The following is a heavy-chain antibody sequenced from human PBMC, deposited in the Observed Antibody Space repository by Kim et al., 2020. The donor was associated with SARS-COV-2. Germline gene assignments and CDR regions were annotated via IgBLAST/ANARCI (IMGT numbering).Heavy chain of an antibody. V-gene: IGHV3-21*01. CDR1: GFTFSSYS. J-gene: IGHJ6*02. Sequence: GGSLRLSCAASGFTFSSYSMNWVRQAPGKGLEWVSSISSSSSYIYYADSVKGRFTISRDNAKNSLYLQMNSLRAEDTAVYYCARDNGDQSLGELLTYYYYYGMDVCGQGTTVTVSS. CDR3: ARDNGDQSLGELLTYYYYYGMDV. CDR2: ISSSSSYI. D-gene: IGHD3-16*01.